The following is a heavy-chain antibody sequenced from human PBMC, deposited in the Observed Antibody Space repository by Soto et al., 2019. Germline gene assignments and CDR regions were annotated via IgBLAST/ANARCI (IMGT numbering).Heavy chain of an antibody. J-gene: IGHJ5*02. Sequence: ASVKVSCKASGYTFSKYAVHWVRQAPGQRLEWMGWINGGSGNTKYPQKFQGRVTITRDTSASTVYMELSSLRSEDTAAYYCARGEGYCSGGICYRWLDPWGQGTLVTVSS. CDR1: GYTFSKYA. CDR3: ARGEGYCSGGICYRWLDP. CDR2: INGGSGNT. D-gene: IGHD2-15*01. V-gene: IGHV1-3*01.